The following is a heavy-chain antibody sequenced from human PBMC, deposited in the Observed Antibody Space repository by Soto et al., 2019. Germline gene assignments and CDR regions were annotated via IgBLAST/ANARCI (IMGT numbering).Heavy chain of an antibody. D-gene: IGHD3-10*01. J-gene: IGHJ3*02. CDR2: IYYSGST. CDR3: ARSQKIAGGAGGWFGELPGAFDI. CDR1: GGSISSYY. V-gene: IGHV4-59*01. Sequence: SETLSLTCTVSGGSISSYYWSWIRQPPGKGLEWIGYIYYSGSTNYNPSLKSRVTISVDTSKNQFSLKLSSVTAADTAVYYCARSQKIAGGAGGWFGELPGAFDIWGQGTMVTVSS.